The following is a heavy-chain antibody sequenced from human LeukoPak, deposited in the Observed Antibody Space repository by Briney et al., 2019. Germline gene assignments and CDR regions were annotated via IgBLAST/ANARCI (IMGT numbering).Heavy chain of an antibody. Sequence: GESLKISCRGSGYSFTSYWIVWVRHMPGKGLECMGIIHPGDSETRYSPSFQGQVTISADKSISTAYLQWSGLKASDTAMYYCARRLGATQPYFDFWGQGALVTVSS. CDR2: IHPGDSET. J-gene: IGHJ4*02. CDR1: GYSFTSYW. CDR3: ARRLGATQPYFDF. D-gene: IGHD1-26*01. V-gene: IGHV5-51*01.